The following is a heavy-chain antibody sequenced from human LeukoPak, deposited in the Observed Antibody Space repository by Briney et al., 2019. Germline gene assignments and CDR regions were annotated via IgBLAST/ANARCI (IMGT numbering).Heavy chain of an antibody. CDR2: IIPIFGTA. CDR1: GGTFISYA. V-gene: IGHV1-69*06. CDR3: ARGDPYYYDSSAPGGFDP. Sequence: SVKVSCKASGGTFISYAISWVRQAPGQGLEWMGGIIPIFGTANYAQKFQGRVTITADKSTSTAYMELSSLRSEDTAVYYCARGDPYYYDSSAPGGFDPWGQGTLVTVSS. D-gene: IGHD3-22*01. J-gene: IGHJ5*02.